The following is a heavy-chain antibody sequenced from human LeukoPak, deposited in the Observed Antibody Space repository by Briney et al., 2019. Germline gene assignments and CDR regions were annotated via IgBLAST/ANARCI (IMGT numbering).Heavy chain of an antibody. CDR1: GYTFTSYY. CDR3: AREARYYGSGSYSVY. CDR2: INPSGGST. V-gene: IGHV1-46*01. D-gene: IGHD3-10*01. J-gene: IGHJ4*02. Sequence: ASVKVSCKASGYTFTSYYMHWVRQAPGQGLEWMGMINPSGGSTSYAQKLQGRVTMTTDTSTSTAYMELRSLRSDDTAVYYCAREARYYGSGSYSVYWGQGTLVTVSS.